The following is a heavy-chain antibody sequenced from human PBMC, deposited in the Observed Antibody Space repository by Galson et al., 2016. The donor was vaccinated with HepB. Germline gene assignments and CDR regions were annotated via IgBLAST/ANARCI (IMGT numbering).Heavy chain of an antibody. Sequence: SLRLSCAASSFSFSTYGMHWVRQAPGKGLEWVAVIWHDGSNKQYADSVKGRFTISSDNSKSTLNLQMNSLRVEDTAVYYCAREIQGRWYYFDYWGQGTLVTVSS. CDR2: IWHDGSNK. D-gene: IGHD3-16*01. CDR3: AREIQGRWYYFDY. V-gene: IGHV3-33*01. J-gene: IGHJ4*02. CDR1: SFSFSTYG.